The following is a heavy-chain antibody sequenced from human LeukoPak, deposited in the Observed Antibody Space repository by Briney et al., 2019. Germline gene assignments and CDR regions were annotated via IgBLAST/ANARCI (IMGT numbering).Heavy chain of an antibody. Sequence: GGSLRLSCAASGFTFNSYSMNWVRQAPGKGLEWVSGISGSGGSTYYADSVKGRFTISRDNSKNTLYLQMNSLRAEDTAVYYCAKIGWDDAFDIWGQGTMVTVSS. CDR1: GFTFNSYS. CDR2: ISGSGGST. D-gene: IGHD6-19*01. CDR3: AKIGWDDAFDI. J-gene: IGHJ3*02. V-gene: IGHV3-23*01.